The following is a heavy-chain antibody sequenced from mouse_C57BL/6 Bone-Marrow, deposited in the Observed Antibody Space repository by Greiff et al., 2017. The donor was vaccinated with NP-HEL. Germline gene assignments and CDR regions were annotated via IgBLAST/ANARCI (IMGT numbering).Heavy chain of an antibody. V-gene: IGHV3-6*01. Sequence: DVHLVESGPGLVKPSQSLSLTCSVPGYSITSGYYWNWIRQFPGNKLEWLGFISYDGSNKYNPSLKNRISITRDTSKHQFFRKLNSVTTEETATDYGARGGTTVVARRVAYWGQGTLVTVSA. J-gene: IGHJ3*01. CDR3: ARGGTTVVARRVAY. CDR2: ISYDGSN. CDR1: GYSITSGYY. D-gene: IGHD1-1*01.